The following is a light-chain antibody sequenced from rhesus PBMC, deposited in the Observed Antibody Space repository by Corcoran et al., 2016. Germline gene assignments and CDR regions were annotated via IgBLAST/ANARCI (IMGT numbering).Light chain of an antibody. CDR1: QGITND. J-gene: IGKJ1*01. V-gene: IGKV1-25*01. CDR3: QHYYSTPRT. Sequence: DIQMTQSPSSLSASVGDRVTITCRASQGITNDLAWYQQKPGENPKLLIYEASYLQSGIPSRFSVSGSGTDFNLTISSLQSEDFATYYCQHYYSTPRTFGQGTKVEIK. CDR2: EAS.